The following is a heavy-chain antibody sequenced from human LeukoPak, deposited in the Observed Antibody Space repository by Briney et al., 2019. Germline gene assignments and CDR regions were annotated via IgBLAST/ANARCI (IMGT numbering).Heavy chain of an antibody. V-gene: IGHV4-30-4*01. J-gene: IGHJ4*02. CDR1: GGSISSGDYY. Sequence: SQTLSLTCTVSGGSISSGDYYWSWNRQPPGKGLEWIGYIYYSGSTYYNPSLKSRVTISVDTSKNQFSLKLGSVTAADTAVYYCARVKRGYSGYDGGMRFDYWGQGTLVTVSS. CDR2: IYYSGST. CDR3: ARVKRGYSGYDGGMRFDY. D-gene: IGHD5-12*01.